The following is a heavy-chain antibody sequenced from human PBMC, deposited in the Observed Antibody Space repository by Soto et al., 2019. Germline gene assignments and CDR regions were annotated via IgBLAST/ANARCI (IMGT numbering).Heavy chain of an antibody. CDR1: GGTFSSYA. V-gene: IGHV1-69*13. J-gene: IGHJ4*02. D-gene: IGHD3-22*01. Sequence: SVKVSCKASGGTFSSYAISWVRRAPGQGLEWMGGIIPIFGTANYAQKFQGRVTITADESTSTAYMELSSLRSEDTAVYYCARDPTENYYDSSGQPNWGQGTLVTVSS. CDR2: IIPIFGTA. CDR3: ARDPTENYYDSSGQPN.